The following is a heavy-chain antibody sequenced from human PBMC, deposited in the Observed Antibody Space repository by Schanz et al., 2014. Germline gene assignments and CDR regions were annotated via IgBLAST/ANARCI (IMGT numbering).Heavy chain of an antibody. V-gene: IGHV3-23*04. D-gene: IGHD6-13*01. CDR3: TKKFTALVMYFDR. Sequence: EVQLVESGGALVQPGGSLRLSCVASGFTFSSYAMNWVRQAPGKGLEWVSGISGSGGSKYYADSVEGRFTISRNNSKNPLYLKIYSLPGDNAAKYCPTKKFTALVMYFDRWGRGTLVTVSS. CDR1: GFTFSSYA. CDR2: ISGSGGSK. J-gene: IGHJ2*01.